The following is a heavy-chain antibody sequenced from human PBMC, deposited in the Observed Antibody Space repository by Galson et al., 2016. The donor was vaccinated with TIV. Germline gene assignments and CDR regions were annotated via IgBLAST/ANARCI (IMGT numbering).Heavy chain of an antibody. CDR2: ISDGGRS. J-gene: IGHJ3*02. CDR3: ARDLGLGAFDI. CDR1: SDSIINYY. V-gene: IGHV4-59*01. D-gene: IGHD7-27*01. Sequence: LSLTCTVSSDSIINYYLSWIRQPPGKGLEWIGYISDGGRSNENPSLKSRVTISVDTSKKQISLKLKSVTAADTAMYYCARDLGLGAFDIWGQGTMVTVSS.